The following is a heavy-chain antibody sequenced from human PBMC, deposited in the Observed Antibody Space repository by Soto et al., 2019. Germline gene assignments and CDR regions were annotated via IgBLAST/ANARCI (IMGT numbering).Heavy chain of an antibody. J-gene: IGHJ4*02. D-gene: IGHD2-15*01. CDR2: IWYDGSNK. Sequence: QVQLVESGGGVVQPGRSLRLSCAASGFTFSSYGMHWVRQAPGKGLEWVAVIWYDGSNKDYADSVKGRFTISRDNSKNTLYLQMNSLRAEDTAVYYCASIGYCSGGSCYLALGYWGQGTLVTVSS. CDR1: GFTFSSYG. V-gene: IGHV3-33*01. CDR3: ASIGYCSGGSCYLALGY.